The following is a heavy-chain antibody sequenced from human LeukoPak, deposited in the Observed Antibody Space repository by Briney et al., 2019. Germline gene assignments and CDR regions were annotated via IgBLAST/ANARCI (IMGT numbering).Heavy chain of an antibody. CDR3: ARMGSTVVTRPPGY. V-gene: IGHV4-38-2*01. CDR2: VYHSGST. J-gene: IGHJ4*02. D-gene: IGHD4-23*01. CDR1: GGSISSYY. Sequence: SETLSLTCSVSGGSISSYYWGWIRQPPGKGLEWIGSVYHSGSTYYNPSLRSRVTISVDTSKNQFSLKLNSVTAADTAVYYCARMGSTVVTRPPGYWGQGTLVTVSS.